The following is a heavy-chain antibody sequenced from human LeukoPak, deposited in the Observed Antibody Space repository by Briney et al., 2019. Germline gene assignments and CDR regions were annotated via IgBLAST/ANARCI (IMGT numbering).Heavy chain of an antibody. V-gene: IGHV3-23*01. D-gene: IGHD6-19*01. CDR3: AKESSVEGNQHKDY. J-gene: IGHJ4*02. CDR1: GFTFGSYA. CDR2: ISGSGGST. Sequence: PGGSLRLSCAASGFTFGSYAMSWVRQAPGKGLEWVSVISGSGGSTDYADSVKGRFTISRDNSKNTLYLQMNSLRAEDTAVYYCAKESSVEGNQHKDYWGQGNLVTVSS.